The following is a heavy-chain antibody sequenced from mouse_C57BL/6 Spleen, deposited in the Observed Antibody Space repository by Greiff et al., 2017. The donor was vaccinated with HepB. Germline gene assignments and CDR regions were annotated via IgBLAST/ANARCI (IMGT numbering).Heavy chain of an antibody. D-gene: IGHD1-1*01. CDR2: IWGGGST. V-gene: IGHV2-9*01. CDR3: AKRPDYYGSSYGYFDV. CDR1: GFSFTSYG. Sequence: VKLQESGPGLVAPSQSLSITCTVSGFSFTSYGVDWVRQPPGKGLEWLGVIWGGGSTNYNSALMSRLSISKDNSKSQVFLKMNSLQTDDTAMYYCAKRPDYYGSSYGYFDVWGTGTTVTVSS. J-gene: IGHJ1*03.